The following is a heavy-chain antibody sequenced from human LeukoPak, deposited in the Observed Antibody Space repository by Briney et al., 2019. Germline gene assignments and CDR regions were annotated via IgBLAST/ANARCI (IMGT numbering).Heavy chain of an antibody. CDR1: GFTFSSYN. CDR2: ISSSTSHI. J-gene: IGHJ4*02. Sequence: GGSLRLSCAASGFTFSSYNMNRVRQAPGKGLEWVSSISSSTSHIYYADSVGGRFTISRDNAKNSLYLQMNSQRAEDTAVYYCARWPIAAAPPVYYFDYWGQGTLVTVSS. CDR3: ARWPIAAAPPVYYFDY. V-gene: IGHV3-21*01. D-gene: IGHD6-13*01.